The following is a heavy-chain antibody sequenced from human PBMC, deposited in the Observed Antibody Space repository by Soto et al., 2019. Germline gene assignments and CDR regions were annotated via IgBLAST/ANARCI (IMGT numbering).Heavy chain of an antibody. D-gene: IGHD3-9*01. V-gene: IGHV4-59*01. CDR2: IYYSGST. CDR1: GGSISSYY. CDR3: ARVGNYDILTGYTENNWFDP. J-gene: IGHJ5*02. Sequence: SETLSLTCTVSGGSISSYYWSWIRQPPGKGLEWIGYIYYSGSTNYNPSLKSRVTISVDTSKNQFSLKLSSVTAADTAVYYCARVGNYDILTGYTENNWFDPWGQGTLVTVSS.